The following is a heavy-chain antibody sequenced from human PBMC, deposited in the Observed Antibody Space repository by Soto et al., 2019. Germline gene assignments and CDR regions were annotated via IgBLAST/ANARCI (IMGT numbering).Heavy chain of an antibody. D-gene: IGHD2-15*01. CDR2: IVVGSGNT. CDR3: AADLNCSGGSCTGGAGGRDV. J-gene: IGHJ6*02. CDR1: GSTFTSSA. Sequence: SVKVSCKASGSTFTSSAVQWVRQARGQRLEWIGWIVVGSGNTNYAQKFQERVTITRDMSTSTAYMELSSLRSEDTAVYYCAADLNCSGGSCTGGAGGRDVWGQGTTVT. V-gene: IGHV1-58*01.